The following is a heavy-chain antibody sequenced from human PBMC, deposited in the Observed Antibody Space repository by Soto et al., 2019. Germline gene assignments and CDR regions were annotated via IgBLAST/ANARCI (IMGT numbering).Heavy chain of an antibody. D-gene: IGHD6-13*01. CDR3: ALRRSATGSPSNWFDP. CDR2: IYWNDDK. V-gene: IGHV2-5*01. J-gene: IGHJ5*02. Sequence: QITLKESGPTLVKPTQTLTLTCTFSGFSLSTSGVGVGWIRQPPGKALEWLALIYWNDDKRYSPSLKSRLTITKDTSKNQVVLTMTNMDPVDTATYYCALRRSATGSPSNWFDPWGQGTLVTVSS. CDR1: GFSLSTSGVG.